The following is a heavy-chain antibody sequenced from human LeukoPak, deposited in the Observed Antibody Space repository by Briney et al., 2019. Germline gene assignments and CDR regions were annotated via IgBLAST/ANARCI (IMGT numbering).Heavy chain of an antibody. CDR3: AKDIFVSSYCGGACSHYYGMHV. D-gene: IGHD2-21*02. CDR1: GFTFSSYG. Sequence: GGSLRLSCAASGFTFSSYGMHWVRQAPGKGLEWVAVISYDGSNKYYADSVKGRFTISRDNSKNTLYLQMNSLRAEDTAVYYCAKDIFVSSYCGGACSHYYGMHVWGQGTTVTVSS. J-gene: IGHJ6*02. CDR2: ISYDGSNK. V-gene: IGHV3-30*18.